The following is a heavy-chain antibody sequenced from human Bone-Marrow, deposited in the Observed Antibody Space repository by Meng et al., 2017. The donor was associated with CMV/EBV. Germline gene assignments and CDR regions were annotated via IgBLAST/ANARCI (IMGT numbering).Heavy chain of an antibody. D-gene: IGHD3-3*01. J-gene: IGHJ6*02. Sequence: GESLKISCAASGFTFSSYGMHWVRQAPGKGLEWVAFIRYDGSNKYYADSVKGRFTISRDNSKNTLYLQMNSLRAEDTAVYYCAKIGPLMSDDFWSGYRYGYYGMDVWGQGTTVTVSS. CDR1: GFTFSSYG. CDR2: IRYDGSNK. CDR3: AKIGPLMSDDFWSGYRYGYYGMDV. V-gene: IGHV3-30*02.